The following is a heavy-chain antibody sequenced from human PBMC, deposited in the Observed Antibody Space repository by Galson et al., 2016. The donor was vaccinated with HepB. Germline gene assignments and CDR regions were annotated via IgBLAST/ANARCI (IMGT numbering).Heavy chain of an antibody. V-gene: IGHV5-51*01. J-gene: IGHJ6*02. CDR3: ARGGRMVRGVIRTSSYSYYYGIDV. Sequence: QSGAEVKKPGESLKISCKGSGYTFSSFWLAWVRQLPGKGLEWMGVIYPGDSDTTYSPSFQGRVTISADQSISTAYLQWSSLNASDTGIYFCARGGRMVRGVIRTSSYSYYYGIDVWAQGTTVTVSS. D-gene: IGHD3-10*01. CDR1: GYTFSSFW. CDR2: IYPGDSDT.